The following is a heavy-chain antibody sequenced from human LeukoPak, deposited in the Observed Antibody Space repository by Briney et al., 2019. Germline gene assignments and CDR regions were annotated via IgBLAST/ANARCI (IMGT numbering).Heavy chain of an antibody. CDR3: ARDRLDLGGTY. CDR2: VNEGGSEK. D-gene: IGHD1-26*01. J-gene: IGHJ4*02. V-gene: IGHV3-7*04. Sequence: PGGSLRLSCAASGFTFSRYWMNWVRQAPGKGLEWVASVNEGGSEKYYVDSVKGRFTISRDNAKNSLYLQMDSLRAEDTAVYYCARDRLDLGGTYWGQGNLVIVSS. CDR1: GFTFSRYW.